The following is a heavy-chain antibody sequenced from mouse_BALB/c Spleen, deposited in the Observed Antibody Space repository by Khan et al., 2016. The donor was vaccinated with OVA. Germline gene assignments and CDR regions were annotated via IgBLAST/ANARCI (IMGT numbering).Heavy chain of an antibody. CDR3: ARSAI. CDR2: INSGSTTI. J-gene: IGHJ2*01. D-gene: IGHD2-12*01. CDR1: GFTFSSFG. Sequence: EVELVESGGGLVQPGGSRKLSCAASGFTFSSFGMHWVRQAPEKGLEWVAYINSGSTTIYYADPVKGRFTISRDNPKNTLFLQMTSLRSEDTAMYYCARSAIWGQGTTLTVSS. V-gene: IGHV5-17*02.